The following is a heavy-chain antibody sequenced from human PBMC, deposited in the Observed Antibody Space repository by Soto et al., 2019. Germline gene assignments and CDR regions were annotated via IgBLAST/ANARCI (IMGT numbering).Heavy chain of an antibody. Sequence: PSQTLSLTCAISGDSVSSNSAAWNWIRQSPSRGLEWLGRTYYRSKWNNDYALSVKRRITINPDTPRNRVSLHLYPVTAEGTVVYYCTGITSFRGMDVGGHGTPVTVSS. D-gene: IGHD3-10*01. J-gene: IGHJ6*02. CDR1: GDSVSSNSAA. CDR3: TGITSFRGMDV. CDR2: TYYRSKWNN. V-gene: IGHV6-1*01.